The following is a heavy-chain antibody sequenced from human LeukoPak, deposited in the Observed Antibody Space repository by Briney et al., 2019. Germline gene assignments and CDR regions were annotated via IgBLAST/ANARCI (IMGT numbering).Heavy chain of an antibody. CDR1: GGTFSSYA. V-gene: IGHV1-18*01. CDR2: ISAYNGNT. J-gene: IGHJ4*02. Sequence: ASVKVSCKASGGTFSSYAFSWVRQAPGQGLEWMGWISAYNGNTNYAQKLQGRVTMTTDTSTSTAYMELRSLRSDDTAVYYCARRTKDIVVVVAATVEYYFDYWGQGTLVTVSS. D-gene: IGHD2-15*01. CDR3: ARRTKDIVVVVAATVEYYFDY.